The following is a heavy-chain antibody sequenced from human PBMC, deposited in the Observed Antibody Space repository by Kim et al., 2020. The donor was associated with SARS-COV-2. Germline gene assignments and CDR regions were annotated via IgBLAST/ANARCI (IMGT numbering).Heavy chain of an antibody. J-gene: IGHJ4*02. V-gene: IGHV3-15*01. CDR2: IKSKTDGGTT. Sequence: GGSLRLSCAASGFTFSNAWMSWVRQAPGKGLEWVGRIKSKTDGGTTDYAAPVKGRFTISRDDSKNTLYLQMNSLKTEDTAVYYCTTDGLWLRWMGFDYWGQGTLVTVSS. CDR3: TTDGLWLRWMGFDY. D-gene: IGHD5-12*01. CDR1: GFTFSNAW.